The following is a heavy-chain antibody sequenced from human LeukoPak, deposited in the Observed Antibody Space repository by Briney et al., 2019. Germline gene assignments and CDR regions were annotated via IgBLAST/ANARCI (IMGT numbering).Heavy chain of an antibody. CDR1: GFDFSQHW. CDR2: IKRGGSEK. CDR3: ARGTSHGSRCDFLDS. D-gene: IGHD3-10*01. J-gene: IGHJ4*02. Sequence: QPGGSLRLSCAVSGFDFSQHWMTWVRQAPGKGLEWVADIKRGGSEKNYVDSVKGRFTISRDDTKNSLYLQMTSLRAEDTAIYYCARGTSHGSRCDFLDSWGPGNLVSVSS. V-gene: IGHV3-7*01.